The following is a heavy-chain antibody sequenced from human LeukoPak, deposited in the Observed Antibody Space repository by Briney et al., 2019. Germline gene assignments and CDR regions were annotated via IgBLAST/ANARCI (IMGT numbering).Heavy chain of an antibody. J-gene: IGHJ4*02. Sequence: GGSLRLSCAASGFTVSSNYMSWVRQAPGKGLEWVSVIYSSGSTYYADSVKGRFTISRDNSKNTLYLQMNSLRAEDTAVYYCARGRGRDGNIYYFDYWGQGTLVTVSS. CDR3: ARGRGRDGNIYYFDY. CDR1: GFTVSSNY. V-gene: IGHV3-53*01. D-gene: IGHD5-24*01. CDR2: IYSSGST.